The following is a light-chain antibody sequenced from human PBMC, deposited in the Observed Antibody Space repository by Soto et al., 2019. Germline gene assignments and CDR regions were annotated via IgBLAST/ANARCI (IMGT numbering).Light chain of an antibody. V-gene: IGKV3-20*01. J-gene: IGKJ1*01. CDR2: GAS. CDR1: QSVSSSY. Sequence: EIVLTQSPGTLSLSPGERATLSCRASQSVSSSYLAWYQQKPGQAPRLLIYGASSRATGIPDRFSGSGSGKDFTPNISRLEPEDFSVYYWQQYCSSPTFGQGTKVEIK. CDR3: QQYCSSPT.